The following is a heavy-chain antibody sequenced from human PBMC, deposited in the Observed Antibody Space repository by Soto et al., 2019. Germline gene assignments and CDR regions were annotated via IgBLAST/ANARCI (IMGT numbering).Heavy chain of an antibody. CDR3: ASSPGSSSGWADY. Sequence: QLQLQESGPGLVKPSETLSLTCTVSGGSISSSSYYWGWIRQPPGKGLEWIGSIYYSGSTYYNPSLKSRVTISVDTSKNQFSLKLSSVTAADTAVYYCASSPGSSSGWADYWGQGTLVTVSS. CDR1: GGSISSSSYY. J-gene: IGHJ4*02. V-gene: IGHV4-39*01. CDR2: IYYSGST. D-gene: IGHD3-22*01.